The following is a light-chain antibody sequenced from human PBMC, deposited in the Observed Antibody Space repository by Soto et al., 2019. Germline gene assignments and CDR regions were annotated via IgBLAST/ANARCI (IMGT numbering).Light chain of an antibody. CDR1: SSDVGGYNY. V-gene: IGLV2-14*01. Sequence: QSALTQPASVSGSPGQSITISCTGTSSDVGGYNYVSWYQQHPGKAPKLMIYEVSNRPSGVSNRFSGSKSGNTASLTIYGCQAEDESEYYCSSYTSSRTDDVFGTGTKVTVL. J-gene: IGLJ1*01. CDR2: EVS. CDR3: SSYTSSRTDDV.